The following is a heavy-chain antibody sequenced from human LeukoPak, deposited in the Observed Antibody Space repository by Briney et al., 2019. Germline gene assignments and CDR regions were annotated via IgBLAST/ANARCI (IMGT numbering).Heavy chain of an antibody. CDR1: GFTVSSNY. CDR2: ISSSGSTI. D-gene: IGHD3-10*01. CDR3: ARDRDMVRGVITNYYFDY. V-gene: IGHV3-11*01. Sequence: PGGSLRLSCAASGFTVSSNYMSWVRQAPGKGLEWVSYISSSGSTIYYADSVKGRFTISRDNAKNSLYLQMNSLRAEDTAVYYCARDRDMVRGVITNYYFDYWGQGTLVTVSS. J-gene: IGHJ4*02.